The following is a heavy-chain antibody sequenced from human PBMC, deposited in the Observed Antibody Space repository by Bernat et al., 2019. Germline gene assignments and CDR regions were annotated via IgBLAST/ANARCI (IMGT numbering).Heavy chain of an antibody. CDR3: AKDVVVVPAAMGYFQH. CDR1: GFTFSSDA. D-gene: IGHD2-2*01. J-gene: IGHJ1*01. CDR2: ISGSGGST. V-gene: IGHV3-23*01. Sequence: EVQLLESGGGLVQPGGSLRLSCAASGFTFSSDAMTWVRQAPGKGLEWVSGISGSGGSTYYADSVKGRFTISRANSKNTLYLQMTSLRAEDTAVYYCAKDVVVVPAAMGYFQHWGQGTLVTVSS.